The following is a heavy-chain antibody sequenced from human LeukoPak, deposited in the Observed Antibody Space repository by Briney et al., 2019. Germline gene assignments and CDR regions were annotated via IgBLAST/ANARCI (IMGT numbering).Heavy chain of an antibody. CDR1: GFSVSTSG. D-gene: IGHD3-10*01. CDR3: AKDRAELLWFGGILDY. CDR2: ISVDGESA. J-gene: IGHJ4*02. V-gene: IGHV3-23*01. Sequence: GGSLRLSCTVSGFSVSTSGMSWVRQAQGKGLQTISAISVDGESAYYADSVKGRFTISRDNSKNTLYLQMNSLRAEDTAVYYCAKDRAELLWFGGILDYWGQGTLVTVSS.